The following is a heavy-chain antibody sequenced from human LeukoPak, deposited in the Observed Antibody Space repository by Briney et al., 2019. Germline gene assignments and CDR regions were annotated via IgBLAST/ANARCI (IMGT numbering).Heavy chain of an antibody. J-gene: IGHJ4*02. CDR3: ANRSGYSLFDY. CDR1: GFTVGSNY. V-gene: IGHV3-53*01. CDR2: IYSGGST. D-gene: IGHD3-22*01. Sequence: PGGSLRLSCAASGFTVGSNYMSWVRQAPGKGLEWVSVIYSGGSTYYADSVKGRFTISRDNSKNTLYLQMNSLRAEDTAVYYCANRSGYSLFDYWGQGTLVTVSS.